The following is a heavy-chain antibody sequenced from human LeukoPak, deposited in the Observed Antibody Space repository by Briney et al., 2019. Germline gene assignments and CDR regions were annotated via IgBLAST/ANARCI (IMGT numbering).Heavy chain of an antibody. CDR1: GFTFSDYY. V-gene: IGHV3-11*01. J-gene: IGHJ4*02. Sequence: VGSLRLSCAASGFTFSDYYMSGICQAPGEGREWVSYISSSGSTIYYADSVKGRFTISKDNAKNSLYLQMNSLRAEDTAVYYCASPDSVAGHNFDYWGQGTLVTVSS. CDR3: ASPDSVAGHNFDY. CDR2: ISSSGSTI. D-gene: IGHD6-19*01.